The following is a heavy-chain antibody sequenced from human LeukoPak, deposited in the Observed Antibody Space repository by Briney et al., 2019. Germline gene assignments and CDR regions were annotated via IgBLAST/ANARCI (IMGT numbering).Heavy chain of an antibody. CDR3: ARGLGRVRQVTYYMDV. D-gene: IGHD3-9*01. CDR2: MNPNSGNT. V-gene: IGHV1-8*01. J-gene: IGHJ6*03. CDR1: GYTFTSYD. Sequence: ASVKVSCKASGYTFTSYDINWVRQATGQGLEWMGWMNPNSGNTGYAQKFQGRVTMTRNTSISTAYMELSSLRSEDTAVYYCARGLGRVRQVTYYMDVWGKGTTVTVSS.